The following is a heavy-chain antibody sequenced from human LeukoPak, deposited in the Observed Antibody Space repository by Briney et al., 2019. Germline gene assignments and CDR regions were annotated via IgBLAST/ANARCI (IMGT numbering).Heavy chain of an antibody. Sequence: PGGSLRLSCAASGFIFSQYGMHWVRQAPGKGLEWVAVIWYDGSNKYYADSVKGRFTISRDNSKNTLYLQMNSLRAEDTAVYYCARDAPYCSGGSCQYDYWGQGTLVTVSS. J-gene: IGHJ4*02. CDR1: GFIFSQYG. CDR3: ARDAPYCSGGSCQYDY. V-gene: IGHV3-33*01. D-gene: IGHD2-15*01. CDR2: IWYDGSNK.